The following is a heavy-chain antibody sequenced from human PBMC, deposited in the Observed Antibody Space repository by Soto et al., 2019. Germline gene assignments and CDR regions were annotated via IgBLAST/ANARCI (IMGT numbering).Heavy chain of an antibody. V-gene: IGHV3-30*18. J-gene: IGHJ4*02. D-gene: IGHD4-17*01. CDR1: GFTFSSYG. CDR3: AKEKTTVTNYFDF. CDR2: ISYDGSNK. Sequence: PGWSMRLSCAASGFTFSSYGMHWVRQAPGKGLEWVAVISYDGSNKYYADSVKGRFTISRDNSKNTLYLQMNSLRAEDTAVYYCAKEKTTVTNYFDFWGQGTLVTVSS.